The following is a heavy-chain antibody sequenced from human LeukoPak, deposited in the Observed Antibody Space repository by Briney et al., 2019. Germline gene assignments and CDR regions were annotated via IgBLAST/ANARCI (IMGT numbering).Heavy chain of an antibody. D-gene: IGHD2-2*01. V-gene: IGHV3-30-3*01. CDR1: GFTFSSYA. CDR2: ISYDGSNK. Sequence: GRSLRLSCAASGFTFSSYAMHWVRQAPGKGLEWVAVISYDGSNKYYADSVKGRFTISRDNSKNTLYLQMNSLRAEDTAVYYCARDVIVVAPAAKYYYYYGMDVWGQGTTVTVSS. J-gene: IGHJ6*02. CDR3: ARDVIVVAPAAKYYYYYGMDV.